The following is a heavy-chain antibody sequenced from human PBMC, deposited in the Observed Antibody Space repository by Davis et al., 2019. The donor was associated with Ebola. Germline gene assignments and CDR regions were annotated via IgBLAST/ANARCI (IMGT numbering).Heavy chain of an antibody. D-gene: IGHD2-2*01. CDR2: IIPIFGTA. CDR1: LCTLSRYA. J-gene: IGHJ3*02. Sequence: SSVTVPCKASLCTLSRYAISWVRQAPGQGLEWMGGIIPIFGTANYAQKFQGRVTITADESTSTAYMELSSLRSEDTAVYYCATASCSSTSCPYDAFDIWGQGTMVTVSS. CDR3: ATASCSSTSCPYDAFDI. V-gene: IGHV1-69*13.